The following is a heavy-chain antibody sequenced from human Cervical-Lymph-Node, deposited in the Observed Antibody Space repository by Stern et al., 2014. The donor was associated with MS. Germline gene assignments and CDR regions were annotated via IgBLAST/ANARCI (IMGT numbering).Heavy chain of an antibody. V-gene: IGHV2-5*02. J-gene: IGHJ4*02. CDR2: IYWDDDK. Sequence: QVTLRESGPTLVKPTQTLTLPCTFSGLSLSTSGVGVGWIRQPPGNALEWLALIYWDDDKRYSPSLKSRLTITKDTSKNQVVLTMTNMDPVDTATYYCAHSDRGYSYVYWGQGTLVTVSS. D-gene: IGHD5-18*01. CDR3: AHSDRGYSYVY. CDR1: GLSLSTSGVG.